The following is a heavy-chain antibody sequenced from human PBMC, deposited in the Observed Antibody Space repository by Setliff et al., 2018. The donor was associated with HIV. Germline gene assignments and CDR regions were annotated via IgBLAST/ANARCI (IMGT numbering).Heavy chain of an antibody. Sequence: PGGSLRLSCATSGFTFNSYSMNWVRQAPGKGLEWVSSISSTNKYIYYAESVRGRFTISRDNAKNSLYLQMNSLRAEDTAVYYCARDNGYCYDSSGYQPHFDSWGQGTLVTVSS. J-gene: IGHJ4*02. V-gene: IGHV3-21*06. CDR1: GFTFNSYS. CDR3: ARDNGYCYDSSGYQPHFDS. CDR2: ISSTNKYI. D-gene: IGHD3-22*01.